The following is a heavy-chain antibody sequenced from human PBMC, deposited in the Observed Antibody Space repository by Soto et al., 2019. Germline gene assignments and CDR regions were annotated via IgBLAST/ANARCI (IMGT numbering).Heavy chain of an antibody. D-gene: IGHD5-18*01. V-gene: IGHV1-69*13. CDR1: GGTFSSYA. CDR3: ARDVEMATAYFDY. CDR2: IIPIFGTA. Sequence: SVKVSCNASGGTFSSYAISWVRQAPGQGLEWMGGIIPIFGTANYAQKFQGRVTITADESTSTAYMELSSLRSEDTAVYYCARDVEMATAYFDYWGQGTLVTVSS. J-gene: IGHJ4*02.